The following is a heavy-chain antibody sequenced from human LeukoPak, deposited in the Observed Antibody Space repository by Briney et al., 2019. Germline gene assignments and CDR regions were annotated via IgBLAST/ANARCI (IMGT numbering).Heavy chain of an antibody. CDR3: ALSWSWKNWFDP. CDR2: ISAYNGNT. CDR1: GYTFTSYG. J-gene: IGHJ5*02. Sequence: ASVKASCKASGYTFTSYGISWVRQAPGQGLEWMGWISAYNGNTNYAQKLQGRVTMTTDTSTSTAYMELRSLRSDDTAVYYCALSWSWKNWFDPWGQGTLVTVSS. V-gene: IGHV1-18*01. D-gene: IGHD1-1*01.